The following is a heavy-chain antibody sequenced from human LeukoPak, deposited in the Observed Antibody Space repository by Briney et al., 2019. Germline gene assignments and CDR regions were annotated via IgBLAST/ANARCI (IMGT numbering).Heavy chain of an antibody. CDR3: ARVRTAQGGYIANWFDP. V-gene: IGHV4-38-2*02. J-gene: IGHJ5*02. Sequence: PSETLSLTCTVSGYSISSGYYWGWIRQPPGKGLEWIGSIYHSGSTCYNPSLKSRVTISVDTSKNQFSLKLSSVTAADTAVYYCARVRTAQGGYIANWFDPWGQGTLVTVSS. CDR1: GYSISSGYY. CDR2: IYHSGST. D-gene: IGHD6-13*01.